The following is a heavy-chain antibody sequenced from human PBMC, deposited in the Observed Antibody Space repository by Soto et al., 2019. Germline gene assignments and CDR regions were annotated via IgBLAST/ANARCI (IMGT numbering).Heavy chain of an antibody. J-gene: IGHJ6*02. CDR2: ISYDGSNK. CDR1: GFTFSSFA. V-gene: IGHV3-30-3*01. D-gene: IGHD5-12*01. Sequence: QVQLVESGGGVVQPGRSLRLSCTASGFTFSSFALHWARQAPGKGLEWVALISYDGSNKAYADSVKGRFTISRDNSKNTPYLQMNNLRAEDTAMYYCARDGNSGYNWDYYYGMDVWGQGTTVTVSS. CDR3: ARDGNSGYNWDYYYGMDV.